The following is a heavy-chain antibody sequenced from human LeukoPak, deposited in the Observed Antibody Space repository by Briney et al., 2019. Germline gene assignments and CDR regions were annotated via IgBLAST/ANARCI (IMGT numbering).Heavy chain of an antibody. CDR1: GFTFSSYS. CDR2: ISSSSSTI. D-gene: IGHD7-27*01. J-gene: IGHJ4*02. Sequence: PGGSLRLSCAASGFTFSSYSMNWVRQAPGKGLEWVSYISSSSSTIYYADSVKGRFTISRDNAKNSPYLQMNSLRAEDTAVYYCARRGNWGIDYWGQGTLVTVSS. V-gene: IGHV3-48*04. CDR3: ARRGNWGIDY.